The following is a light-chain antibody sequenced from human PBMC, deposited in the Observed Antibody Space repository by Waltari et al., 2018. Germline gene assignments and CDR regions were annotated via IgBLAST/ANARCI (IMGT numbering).Light chain of an antibody. V-gene: IGKV2-30*02. CDR2: QVS. CDR3: MQGTHWPLT. J-gene: IGKJ3*01. CDR1: QGLVHSNGNTY. Sequence: VMTQSPLSLPVTLGQPASISCSSSQGLVHSNGNTYLSWFHQRPGQSPRRLLSQVSNRDSGVPDRFSGSGSGTDFTLKISRVEAEDVGVYYCMQGTHWPLTFGPGTQVDIK.